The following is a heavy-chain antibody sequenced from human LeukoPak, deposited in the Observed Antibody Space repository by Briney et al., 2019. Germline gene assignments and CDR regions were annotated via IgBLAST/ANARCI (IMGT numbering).Heavy chain of an antibody. J-gene: IGHJ5*02. CDR1: GFTFDDYA. CDR2: ISWNSGSI. CDR3: ARAVTIPWFDP. V-gene: IGHV3-9*01. Sequence: GGSLRLSCAASGFTFDDYAMHWVRQAPGKGLEWVSGISWNSGSIGYADSVKGRFTISRDNAKNTLYLQMNSLRAEDTAVYYCARAVTIPWFDPWGQGTLVTVSS. D-gene: IGHD2-21*01.